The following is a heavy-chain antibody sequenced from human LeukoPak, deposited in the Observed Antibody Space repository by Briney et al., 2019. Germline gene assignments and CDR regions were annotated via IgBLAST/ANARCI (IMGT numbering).Heavy chain of an antibody. D-gene: IGHD3-9*01. CDR2: TKNKANSYTT. V-gene: IGHV3-72*01. CDR1: GFTFSDHY. Sequence: GGSLRLSCAASGFTFSDHYMDWVRQAPGKGLEWFGRTKNKANSYTTQYAASGKGRFTISRDDSKNSLYLQMNSLKTEDTAVYYCARGSSGVTISSYGMDVWGKGTTVTVSS. J-gene: IGHJ6*04. CDR3: ARGSSGVTISSYGMDV.